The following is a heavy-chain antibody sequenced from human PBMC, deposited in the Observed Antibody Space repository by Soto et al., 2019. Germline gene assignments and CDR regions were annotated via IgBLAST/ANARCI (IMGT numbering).Heavy chain of an antibody. CDR2: MNHDGIT. CDR1: GGSFTGYY. J-gene: IGHJ6*02. Sequence: SETLSLTCGVYGGSFTGYYSTWIRQPPGERLEWVGEMNHDGITSYNPSLKSRVARALNTSKNQFSLRLTSVTAADTAVYVCAKGEAYLREVTVYYYGMDVWGQGTAVTVSS. V-gene: IGHV4-34*01. CDR3: AKGEAYLREVTVYYYGMDV. D-gene: IGHD3-10*01.